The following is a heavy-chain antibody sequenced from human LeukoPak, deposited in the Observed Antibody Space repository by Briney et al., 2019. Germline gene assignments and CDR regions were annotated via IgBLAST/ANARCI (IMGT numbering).Heavy chain of an antibody. D-gene: IGHD2-2*02. CDR1: GGSINSRDYY. J-gene: IGHJ2*01. Sequence: PSETLSLTCAVSGGSINSRDYYWGWIRQPPGKGLEWVGSIYYTESTFHNPSLKSRVTISVDTSKNLFSLKLTSVTAADSAIYYCARQTIASVTGYMLFDLWGRGTLVIVSS. CDR3: ARQTIASVTGYMLFDL. V-gene: IGHV4-39*01. CDR2: IYYTEST.